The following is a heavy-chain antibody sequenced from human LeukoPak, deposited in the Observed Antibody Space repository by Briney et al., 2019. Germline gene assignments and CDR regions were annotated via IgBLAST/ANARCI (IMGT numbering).Heavy chain of an antibody. CDR3: TTVWSSERLIDY. Sequence: TGGSLRLSCAASGFTFSNAWMSWVRQAPGKGLEWVGRIKSKTDGGTTDYAAPVKGRFTISRDDSKNTLYLRMNSLKTEDTAVYYCTTVWSSERLIDYWGQGTLVTVSS. CDR1: GFTFSNAW. V-gene: IGHV3-15*01. J-gene: IGHJ4*02. CDR2: IKSKTDGGTT. D-gene: IGHD3-10*01.